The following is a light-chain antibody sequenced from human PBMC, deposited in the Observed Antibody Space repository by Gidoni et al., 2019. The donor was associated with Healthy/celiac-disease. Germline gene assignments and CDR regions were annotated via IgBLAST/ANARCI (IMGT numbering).Light chain of an antibody. CDR1: PSVSSY. Sequence: EIVLTQSPATLSLSPGERATLSCRASPSVSSYLAWYQQKPGQAPRLLIYDASNRATGIPARFSGRGSGTDFTLTISSLEPEDFAGYYCQQRSNWPPSFGQGTKLEIK. CDR2: DAS. V-gene: IGKV3-11*01. J-gene: IGKJ2*03. CDR3: QQRSNWPPS.